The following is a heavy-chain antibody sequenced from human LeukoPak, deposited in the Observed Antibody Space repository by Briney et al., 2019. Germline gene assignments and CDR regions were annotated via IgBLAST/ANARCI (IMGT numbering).Heavy chain of an antibody. CDR1: GYTFTGYY. J-gene: IGHJ4*02. D-gene: IGHD5-18*01. V-gene: IGHV1-2*04. CDR2: INPNSGGT. Sequence: ASVKVSCTASGYTFTGYYMHWVRQAPGQGLEWMGWINPNSGGTNYAQKFQGWVTMTRDTSISTAYMELSRLRSDDTAVYYCARVVAAMALDYWGQGTLVTVSS. CDR3: ARVVAAMALDY.